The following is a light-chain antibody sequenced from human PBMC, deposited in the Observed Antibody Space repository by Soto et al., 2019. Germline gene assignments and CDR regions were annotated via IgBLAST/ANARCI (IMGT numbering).Light chain of an antibody. Sequence: QNFLPPPPPTPGTPRQRVTLPCSGGRPHFGSNTVNWYQQLPGTAPKLVIYSNNQRPSGVPDRFSGSKSGTSASLAISGLQSEDEADYYCVAWDDSLNGYVLFGGGTKVTVL. J-gene: IGLJ2*01. CDR3: VAWDDSLNGYVL. CDR1: RPHFGSNT. V-gene: IGLV1-44*01. CDR2: SNN.